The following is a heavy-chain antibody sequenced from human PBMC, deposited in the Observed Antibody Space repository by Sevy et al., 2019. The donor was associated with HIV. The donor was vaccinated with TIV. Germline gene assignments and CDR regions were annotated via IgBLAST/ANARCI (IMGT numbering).Heavy chain of an antibody. D-gene: IGHD4-4*01. CDR1: GYTFTGYY. Sequence: ASVKVSCKASGYTFTGYYIHWVRQAPGQGLEWMGWINPNSGGTNYAQKFQGRVTMTRDTSISTAYMELSRLRSDDTAVYYCARGRHDYSNYLYYFDYWGQGTLVTVSS. CDR2: INPNSGGT. V-gene: IGHV1-2*02. CDR3: ARGRHDYSNYLYYFDY. J-gene: IGHJ4*02.